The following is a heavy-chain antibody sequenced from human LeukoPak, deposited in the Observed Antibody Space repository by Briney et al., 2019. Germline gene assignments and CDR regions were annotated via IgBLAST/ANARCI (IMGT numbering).Heavy chain of an antibody. J-gene: IGHJ4*02. CDR3: ARGGDIAVVEGASGYFDY. V-gene: IGHV4-34*01. CDR1: GGSFSGYY. D-gene: IGHD2-2*01. CDR2: INHSGGT. Sequence: SETLSLTCAVYGGSFSGYYWSWIRQPPGKGLEWIGEINHSGGTNYSPSLKSRVTISVDTSKNQFSLKLSSVTAADTAVYYCARGGDIAVVEGASGYFDYWGQGTLVTVSS.